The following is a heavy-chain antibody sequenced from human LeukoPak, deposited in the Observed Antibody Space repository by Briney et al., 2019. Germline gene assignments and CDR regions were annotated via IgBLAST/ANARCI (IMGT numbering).Heavy chain of an antibody. Sequence: PGGSLRLSCAASGFTFSSYAMSWVRQAPGKGLEWVSYLSGSGGSTYYADSVKGRFTISRDNSKNTLYLQMNSLRAEDTAVYYCAKGKDTAMIRYYFDDWDQGTLVTVSS. CDR3: AKGKDTAMIRYYFDD. V-gene: IGHV3-23*01. J-gene: IGHJ4*02. CDR2: LSGSGGST. CDR1: GFTFSSYA. D-gene: IGHD5-18*01.